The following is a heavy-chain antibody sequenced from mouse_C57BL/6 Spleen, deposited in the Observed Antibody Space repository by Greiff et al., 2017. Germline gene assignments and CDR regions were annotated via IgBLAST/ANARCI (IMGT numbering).Heavy chain of an antibody. CDR1: GFTFSSYA. V-gene: IGHV5-4*01. D-gene: IGHD1-1*02. CDR2: ISDGGSYT. Sequence: DVQLVESGGGLVKPGGSLKLSCAASGFTFSSYAMSWVRQTPEKRLEWVATISDGGSYTYYPDNVKGRFTISRDNAKNNLYLQMSHLKSEDTAMYYCARDGYGFAYWGQGTLVTVSA. J-gene: IGHJ3*01. CDR3: ARDGYGFAY.